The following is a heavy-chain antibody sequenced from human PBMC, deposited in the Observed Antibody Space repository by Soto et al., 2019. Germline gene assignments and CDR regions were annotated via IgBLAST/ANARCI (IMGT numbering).Heavy chain of an antibody. CDR3: ARDPVDNGAAAGDY. D-gene: IGHD6-13*01. Sequence: EVQLVESGGGLIQPGGSLRLSCTPSGFTVSNNYRSWVRQAPGKGLECVSVIYADGRTYYADSVKGRFTISRDSSKNTLYLQMNSLRAEDTAVYYCARDPVDNGAAAGDYWGQGTLVTVSS. CDR1: GFTVSNNY. V-gene: IGHV3-53*01. J-gene: IGHJ4*02. CDR2: IYADGRT.